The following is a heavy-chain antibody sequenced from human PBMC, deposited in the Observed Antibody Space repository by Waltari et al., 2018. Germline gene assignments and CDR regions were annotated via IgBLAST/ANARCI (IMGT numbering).Heavy chain of an antibody. J-gene: IGHJ4*02. CDR2: INQSRGAK. CDR3: ARDRMTTVTNEGY. D-gene: IGHD4-17*01. CDR1: GYTFTGYY. Sequence: QGQRVQSGAEVKKPGASVKVSCKASGYTFTGYYMHWLRQAPGQGLEWMGWINQSRGAKNYAQKFKGRVTMTRETSISTADMELSRLRSDDTAVYYCARDRMTTVTNEGYWGQGTLVTVSS. V-gene: IGHV1-2*02.